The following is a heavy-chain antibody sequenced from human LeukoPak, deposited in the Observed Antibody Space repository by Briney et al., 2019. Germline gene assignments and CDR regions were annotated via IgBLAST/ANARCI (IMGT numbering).Heavy chain of an antibody. Sequence: QAGGSLRLSCAASGFTFSSYWMSWVRQAPGKGLEWVANIKQDGSEKYYVDSVKGRFTISRDNAKNSLYLQMNSLRAEDTAVYYCARDCSGGSCSNWFDPWGQGTLVTVSS. CDR2: IKQDGSEK. J-gene: IGHJ5*02. D-gene: IGHD2-15*01. CDR1: GFTFSSYW. CDR3: ARDCSGGSCSNWFDP. V-gene: IGHV3-7*01.